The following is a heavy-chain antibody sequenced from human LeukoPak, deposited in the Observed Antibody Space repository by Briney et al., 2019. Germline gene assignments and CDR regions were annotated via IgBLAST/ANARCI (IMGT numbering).Heavy chain of an antibody. CDR2: TYYRSKWYN. J-gene: IGHJ4*02. CDR1: GDSVSSNSAA. CDR3: ARSNMGFEAPSTVTTDFDY. Sequence: SQTLSLTCAISGDSVSSNSAAWNWIRQSPSRGLEWLGRTYYRSKWYNDYAVSVKSRITINPDTSKNQFSLQLNSVTPEDTAVYYCARSNMGFEAPSTVTTDFDYWGQGTLVTVSS. D-gene: IGHD4-17*01. V-gene: IGHV6-1*01.